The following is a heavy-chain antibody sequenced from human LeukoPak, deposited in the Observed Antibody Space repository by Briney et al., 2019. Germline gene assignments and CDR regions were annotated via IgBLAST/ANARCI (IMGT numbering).Heavy chain of an antibody. V-gene: IGHV3-23*01. D-gene: IGHD3-16*01. J-gene: IGHJ4*02. Sequence: GGSLRLSCAASGFTFSDSAMTWVRQAPGKGLEWVSLISFSGANAYYADSAKGRFTISRDNSNDTLYLQLNSLRAEDTAMYYCARDLMTTPTWDFDYWGQGTLVTVAS. CDR1: GFTFSDSA. CDR3: ARDLMTTPTWDFDY. CDR2: ISFSGANA.